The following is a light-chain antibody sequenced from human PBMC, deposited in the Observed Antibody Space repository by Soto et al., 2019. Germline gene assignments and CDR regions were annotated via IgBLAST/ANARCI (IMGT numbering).Light chain of an antibody. Sequence: QSVLTQPRSVSGSPGQSVTISCTGSRMNVGGWNFVSWYQLHPGKVPQLVIYHVSERPSGVPDRFYGSKSGSTASLTISGVQAEDEADYCCCSYAGSYSWVFGGGTKLTVL. CDR1: RMNVGGWNF. J-gene: IGLJ3*02. CDR3: CSYAGSYSWV. CDR2: HVS. V-gene: IGLV2-11*01.